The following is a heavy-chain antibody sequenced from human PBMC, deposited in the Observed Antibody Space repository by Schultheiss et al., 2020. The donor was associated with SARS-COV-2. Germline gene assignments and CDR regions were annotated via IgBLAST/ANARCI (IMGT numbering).Heavy chain of an antibody. CDR3: ARDSSKVRRYYYYGMDV. V-gene: IGHV3-66*01. CDR1: GFTVSSNY. CDR2: IYSGGST. Sequence: GGSLRLSCAASGFTVSSNYMSWVRQAPGKGLEWVSVIYSGGSTYYADSVKGRFTISRDNSKNTLYLQMNSLRAEDTAVYYCARDSSKVRRYYYYGMDVWGQGTTVTVSS. J-gene: IGHJ6*02. D-gene: IGHD1-1*01.